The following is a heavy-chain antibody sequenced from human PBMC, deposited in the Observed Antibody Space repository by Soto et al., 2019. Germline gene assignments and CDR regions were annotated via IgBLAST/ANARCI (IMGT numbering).Heavy chain of an antibody. CDR3: ARDPPITSDYAMDV. CDR2: TYTGGST. Sequence: SLRLSCAASGFALSSSYMMWVRQAPGKGLEWVSVTYTGGSTHYADSVKGRFTISRDDSSNTLFLQMNSLRAEDTAVYYCARDPPITSDYAMDVWGQGTTVTVSS. D-gene: IGHD1-20*01. V-gene: IGHV3-53*01. J-gene: IGHJ6*02. CDR1: GFALSSSY.